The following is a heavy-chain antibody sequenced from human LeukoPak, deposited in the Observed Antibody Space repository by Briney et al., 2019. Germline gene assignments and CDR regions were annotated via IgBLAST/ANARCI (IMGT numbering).Heavy chain of an antibody. CDR2: IYYSGTT. J-gene: IGHJ5*02. Sequence: SETLSLTCTVSGFSISSYYWNWIRQPPGKGLEWIGSIYYSGTTNYNPSLKSRVTISLDTSKTQFSLKLSSVTAVDTAVYYCARGEGSSVVRGVIFWFDPWGQGSLVTVSS. CDR3: ARGEGSSVVRGVIFWFDP. D-gene: IGHD3-10*01. V-gene: IGHV4-59*01. CDR1: GFSISSYY.